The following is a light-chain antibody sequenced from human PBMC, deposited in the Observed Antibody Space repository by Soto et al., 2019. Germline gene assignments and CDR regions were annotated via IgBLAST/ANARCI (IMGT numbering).Light chain of an antibody. CDR2: DVS. CDR3: QQYDGY. CDR1: QNINTW. J-gene: IGKJ3*01. Sequence: QMTQSPSTLSASVGDRVTITCRANQNINTWLAWYQQKPGTAPRLLIYDVSTLQSGVPSRFSGSGTWTEFTLTITSLQPHDSAIYYCQQYDGYFGPGTKV. V-gene: IGKV1-5*01.